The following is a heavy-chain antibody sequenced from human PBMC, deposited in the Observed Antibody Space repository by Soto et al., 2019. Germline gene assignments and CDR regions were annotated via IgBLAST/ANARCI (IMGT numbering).Heavy chain of an antibody. J-gene: IGHJ4*02. D-gene: IGHD1-1*01. CDR2: INQDGSET. CDR3: AKRPLKYWNSYFDY. V-gene: IGHV3-7*03. Sequence: EVQLVDSGGGLVQPGGSLRLSCVASGFTFTNNWMSWVRLAPGKGLEWVANINQDGSETYYVDSVKGRFTISRDNVKNSLFLQMNSLTAEDTAIYYCAKRPLKYWNSYFDYWGQGTPVTVSS. CDR1: GFTFTNNW.